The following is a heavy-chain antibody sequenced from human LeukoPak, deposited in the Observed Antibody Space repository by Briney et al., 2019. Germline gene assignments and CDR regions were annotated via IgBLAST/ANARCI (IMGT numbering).Heavy chain of an antibody. J-gene: IGHJ4*02. Sequence: NPSETLSLTCTVSGGSISSGGYYWTWIRQPPGKGLEWIGYIYYIGRTNYNPSLKSRVTISVDTSKNQFSLKLSSVTAADTAVYYCARADYGDYVTFDYWGQGTLVTVSP. V-gene: IGHV4-61*08. D-gene: IGHD4-17*01. CDR3: ARADYGDYVTFDY. CDR2: IYYIGRT. CDR1: GGSISSGGYY.